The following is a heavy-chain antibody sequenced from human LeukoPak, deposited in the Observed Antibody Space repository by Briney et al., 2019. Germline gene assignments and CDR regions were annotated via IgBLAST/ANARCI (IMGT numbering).Heavy chain of an antibody. CDR1: GFTFNNYA. V-gene: IGHV3-23*01. J-gene: IGHJ4*02. CDR3: AKATGDIVVVPAAVDY. D-gene: IGHD2-2*01. Sequence: GGSLRLSCAASGFTFNNYAMSWVRQAPGKGLEWVSAISGSGGSTYYADSVKGRFTISRDNSKNTLYLQMNSLRAEDTAVYYCAKATGDIVVVPAAVDYWGQGTLVTVSS. CDR2: ISGSGGST.